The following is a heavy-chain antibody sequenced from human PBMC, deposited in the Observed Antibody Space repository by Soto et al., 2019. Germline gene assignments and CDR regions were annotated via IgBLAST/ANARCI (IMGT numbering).Heavy chain of an antibody. CDR1: GGSFSGYY. CDR2: INHSGST. D-gene: IGHD6-19*01. Sequence: PSETLSLTCAVYGGSFSGYYWSWIRQPPGKGLEWIGEINHSGSTNYNPSLKSRVTISVDTSKNQFSLKLSSVTAADTAVYYCARGRKQWLVPYYFDYWGQGTLVTVSS. V-gene: IGHV4-34*01. CDR3: ARGRKQWLVPYYFDY. J-gene: IGHJ4*02.